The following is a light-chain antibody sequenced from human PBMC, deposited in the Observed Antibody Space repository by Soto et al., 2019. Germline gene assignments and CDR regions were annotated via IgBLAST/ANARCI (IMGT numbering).Light chain of an antibody. CDR3: QQYNNWPTLT. CDR1: QSVRSSY. J-gene: IGKJ3*01. CDR2: AAS. V-gene: IGKV3D-20*02. Sequence: EIVLTQTPATLSLSLGDRATLSCRASQSVRSSYLAWYQQKPGQAPRLLIYAASSRATGIADRFSGSGSGTDFTLTISSLQSEDFAVYFCQQYNNWPTLTFGPGTKVDIK.